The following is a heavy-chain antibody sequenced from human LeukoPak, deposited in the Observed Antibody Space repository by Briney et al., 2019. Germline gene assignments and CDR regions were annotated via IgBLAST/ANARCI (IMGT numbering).Heavy chain of an antibody. D-gene: IGHD6-13*01. J-gene: IGHJ4*02. CDR2: IYHSGST. Sequence: SETLSLTCAVSGGSISSGGYSWSWIRQPPGKGLEWVGYIYHSGSTYYNPSLKSRVTISVDTSKNQFSLKLSSVTAADTAVYFCARQRSSTWSLGYWGQGTLVTVSS. CDR3: ARQRSSTWSLGY. V-gene: IGHV4-30-2*01. CDR1: GGSISSGGYS.